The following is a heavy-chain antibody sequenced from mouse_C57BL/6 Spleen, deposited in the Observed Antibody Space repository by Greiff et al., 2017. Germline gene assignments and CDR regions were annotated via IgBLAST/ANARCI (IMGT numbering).Heavy chain of an antibody. CDR2: IYPGDGDT. Sequence: VQLQQSGPELVKPGASVKISCKASGYAFSSSWMNWVKQRPGKGLEWIGRIYPGDGDTNYNGKFKGKATLTADTSSSTAYMQLSSLTSEDSAVYFCARSLGFAYWGQGTLVTVSA. V-gene: IGHV1-82*01. CDR3: ARSLGFAY. CDR1: GYAFSSSW. J-gene: IGHJ3*01.